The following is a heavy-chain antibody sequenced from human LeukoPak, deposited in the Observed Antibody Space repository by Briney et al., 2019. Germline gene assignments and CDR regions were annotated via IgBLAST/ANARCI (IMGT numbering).Heavy chain of an antibody. Sequence: SSETLSLTCTVSGGSISTFYWSWIRQPPGKGLEWIGYIYYSGNTNYNPSLKSRVAISVDTSNNQFSLNLNFVIAADTAVYYCARMGSGSYYPLDYWGQGTLVTVSS. V-gene: IGHV4-59*01. D-gene: IGHD3-10*01. CDR2: IYYSGNT. J-gene: IGHJ4*02. CDR3: ARMGSGSYYPLDY. CDR1: GGSISTFY.